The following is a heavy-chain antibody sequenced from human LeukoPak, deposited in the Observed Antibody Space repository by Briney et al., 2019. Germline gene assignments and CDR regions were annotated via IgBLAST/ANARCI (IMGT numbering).Heavy chain of an antibody. CDR2: IYTSGST. D-gene: IGHD3-22*01. J-gene: IGHJ4*02. V-gene: IGHV4-61*02. Sequence: PSETLSLTCTVSGCSITSGSHYWNWIRQPPGKGLEWIGRIYTSGSTNYNPSLKSRVTISIDTSKNQFSLKLSSVTAADTAVYYCARDYYDSSLYLGYWGQGTLVTVSS. CDR1: GCSITSGSHY. CDR3: ARDYYDSSLYLGY.